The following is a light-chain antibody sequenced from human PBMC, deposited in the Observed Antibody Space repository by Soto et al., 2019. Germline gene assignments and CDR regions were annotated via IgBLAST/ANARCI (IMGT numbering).Light chain of an antibody. CDR2: KTS. CDR1: QNIVNW. J-gene: IGKJ2*01. Sequence: DIQMTQSPSTLSASVGDRVTITCRARQNIVNWLAWYQQKPGKAPNLLIYKTSTLQRGVPSRFSGSGSGTEVTLTISSLQPDDFATYYCQQYDSNPMYTFGQGTKVEI. CDR3: QQYDSNPMYT. V-gene: IGKV1-5*03.